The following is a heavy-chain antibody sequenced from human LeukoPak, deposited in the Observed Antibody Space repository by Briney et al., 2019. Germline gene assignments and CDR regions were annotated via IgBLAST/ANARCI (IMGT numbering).Heavy chain of an antibody. CDR3: ASDGYCSSTSCYPEDYYYYYGMDV. CDR2: IIPILGIA. D-gene: IGHD2-2*03. V-gene: IGHV1-69*04. J-gene: IGHJ6*02. Sequence: SVKVSCKASGYTFTSYGISWVRQAPGQGLEWMGRIIPILGIANYAQKFQGRVTITADKSTSTAYMELSSLRSEDTAVYYCASDGYCSSTSCYPEDYYYYYGMDVWGQGTTVTVSS. CDR1: GYTFTSYG.